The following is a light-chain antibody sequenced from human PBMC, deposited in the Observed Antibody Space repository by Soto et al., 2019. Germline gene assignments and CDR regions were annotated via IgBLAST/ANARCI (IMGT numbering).Light chain of an antibody. CDR1: QSFRGL. V-gene: IGKV3-11*01. Sequence: EVVLTQSPVTLSLPPGEGATLSCRAIQSFRGLLAWYQQKPGQAPRLLIYDAYNRATGIPPRFSGSGSGTDFTLTISSLEPEDSAVYYCQQRHMWPITFGQGTRLEIK. CDR3: QQRHMWPIT. CDR2: DAY. J-gene: IGKJ5*01.